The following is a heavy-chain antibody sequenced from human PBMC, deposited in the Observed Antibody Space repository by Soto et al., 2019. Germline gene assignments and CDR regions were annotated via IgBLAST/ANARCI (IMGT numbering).Heavy chain of an antibody. Sequence: QVQLQESGPGLVKPSETLSLTCIVSGDSISPYYWTWIRQPPGKGLEWIGHIYYSGSPNYNPSLRSRVTLSVDTSTSQFSLTLSSVTAADPAVYYCARDVSPTYWGQGMLVTVSS. J-gene: IGHJ4*02. CDR1: GDSISPYY. V-gene: IGHV4-59*01. CDR3: ARDVSPTY. CDR2: IYYSGSP.